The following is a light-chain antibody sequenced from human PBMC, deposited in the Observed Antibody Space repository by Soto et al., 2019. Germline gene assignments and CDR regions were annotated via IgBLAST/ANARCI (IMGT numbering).Light chain of an antibody. Sequence: TKLPQPPPSLSPPVGNKSPIPCRPGQAITVYLAWYQQKPGKAPKLLFYAASTLQSGVPSRFSGSGSGTDFTLTISSLQPEDFATYYCQQLNSYPPLTFGGGTKVEIK. CDR1: QAITVY. CDR3: QQLNSYPPLT. V-gene: IGKV1-9*01. J-gene: IGKJ4*01. CDR2: AAS.